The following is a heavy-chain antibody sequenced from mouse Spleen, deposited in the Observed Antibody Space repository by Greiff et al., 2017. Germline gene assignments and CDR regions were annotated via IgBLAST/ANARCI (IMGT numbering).Heavy chain of an antibody. D-gene: IGHD1-1*01. J-gene: IGHJ2*01. CDR2: ISSGGGNI. Sequence: EVKLMESGEGLVKLGGSLKLSCAATGFTFSRYAMSWVRQTPEKRLEWVATISSGGGNIYYPDSVKGRFTISRDNAKNTLYLQMSSLKSEDTAMYYCARHPITTVVAVDYFDYWGQGTTLTVSS. V-gene: IGHV5-9*04. CDR1: GFTFSRYA. CDR3: ARHPITTVVAVDYFDY.